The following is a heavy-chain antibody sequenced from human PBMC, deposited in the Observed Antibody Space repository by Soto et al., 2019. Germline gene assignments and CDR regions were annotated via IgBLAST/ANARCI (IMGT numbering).Heavy chain of an antibody. J-gene: IGHJ4*02. CDR1: GYTFTSYA. Sequence: QVQLVQSGAEEKKPWASVKVSCKASGYTFTSYAMHWVRQAPGQRLEWMGWINAGNGNTKYSQKFQGRVTITRDTAARTAYRELSSLTSEDTAVYYCAMSIVVVTALDYGGQGTLVTVSS. CDR2: INAGNGNT. D-gene: IGHD2-21*02. V-gene: IGHV1-3*05. CDR3: AMSIVVVTALDY.